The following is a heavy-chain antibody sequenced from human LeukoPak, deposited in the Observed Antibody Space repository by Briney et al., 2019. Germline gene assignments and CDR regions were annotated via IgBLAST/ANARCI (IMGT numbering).Heavy chain of an antibody. D-gene: IGHD6-19*01. CDR1: GFTFSSYE. Sequence: GGSLRLSCAASGFTFSSYEMNRVRQAPGKGLEWVSYISSSGSTIYYADSVKGRFTISRDNAKNSLYLQMNSLRAEDTAVYYCARDREAVDTKAWYFDYWGQGTLVTVSS. CDR3: ARDREAVDTKAWYFDY. V-gene: IGHV3-48*03. CDR2: ISSSGSTI. J-gene: IGHJ4*02.